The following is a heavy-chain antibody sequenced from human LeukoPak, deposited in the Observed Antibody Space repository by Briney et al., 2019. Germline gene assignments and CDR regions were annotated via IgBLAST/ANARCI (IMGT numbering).Heavy chain of an antibody. CDR1: GFTFSSYD. D-gene: IGHD3-10*01. J-gene: IGHJ6*02. V-gene: IGHV3-74*01. CDR3: ASLLTPYHGSGGGGMDV. Sequence: GGSLRVSCAASGFTFSSYDMSWVRQAPGKEFVWVSRISGDGSLTSYADSVRGRFTISRDNAKETLYLQMTSLRVEDTAVYSCASLLTPYHGSGGGGMDVWGQGTTVTVSS. CDR2: ISGDGSLT.